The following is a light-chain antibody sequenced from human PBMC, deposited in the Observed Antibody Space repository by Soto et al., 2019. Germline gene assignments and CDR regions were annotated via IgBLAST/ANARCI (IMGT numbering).Light chain of an antibody. J-gene: IGLJ2*01. CDR2: RNN. CDR3: AAWDDSLSVV. Sequence: QSVLTQPPSASGTPGQRVTISCSGSSSNIGSNYVYWYQQLPGTAPKLLIYRNNQRPSGVPDRRSGSKSGTSAALAISGLRSEDEADYYCAAWDDSLSVVLGGGTKLTVL. V-gene: IGLV1-47*01. CDR1: SSNIGSNY.